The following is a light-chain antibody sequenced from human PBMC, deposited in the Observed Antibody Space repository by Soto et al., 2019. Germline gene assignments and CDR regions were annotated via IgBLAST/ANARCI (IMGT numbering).Light chain of an antibody. V-gene: IGKV3-11*01. Sequence: EIVLTQSPATLSLSPGERATLSCRASQSVSSYLAWYQQKPGQAPRLLIYDASNRATGIPARFSGSGSGTDFTLTISSLEPEDFAVYYCQQRSNWPYTFGQGTKVEFK. CDR2: DAS. CDR3: QQRSNWPYT. J-gene: IGKJ2*01. CDR1: QSVSSY.